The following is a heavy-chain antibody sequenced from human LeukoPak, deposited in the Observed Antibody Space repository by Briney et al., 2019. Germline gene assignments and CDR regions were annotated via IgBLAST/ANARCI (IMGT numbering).Heavy chain of an antibody. D-gene: IGHD3-10*01. CDR1: GFTFSSYA. CDR2: ISGSGGST. J-gene: IGHJ4*02. CDR3: AKENHYYGSGSPFDY. Sequence: PGGSLRLSCAASGFTFSSYAMSWVRQAPGKGLEWVSAISGSGGSTYYAGSVKGRFTISRDNSKNTLYLQMNSLRAEDTAVYYCAKENHYYGSGSPFDYWGQGTLVTVSS. V-gene: IGHV3-23*01.